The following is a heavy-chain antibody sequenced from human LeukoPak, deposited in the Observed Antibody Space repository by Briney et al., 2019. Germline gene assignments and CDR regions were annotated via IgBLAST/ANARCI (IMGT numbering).Heavy chain of an antibody. Sequence: EPGGSLRLSCAAFGFNFTTFAMSWVRQAPGKGLEWVSLISDSAGKSYYADSVKGRFTISRDNSKNTLYLQMNSLRAEDTAVYYCARGDCSTTSCYPTDFWGQGTLVTVSS. CDR3: ARGDCSTTSCYPTDF. D-gene: IGHD2-2*01. V-gene: IGHV3-23*01. CDR1: GFNFTTFA. J-gene: IGHJ4*02. CDR2: ISDSAGKS.